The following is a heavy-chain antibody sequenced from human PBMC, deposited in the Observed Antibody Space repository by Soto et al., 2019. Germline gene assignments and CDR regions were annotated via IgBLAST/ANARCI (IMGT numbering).Heavy chain of an antibody. D-gene: IGHD3-22*01. V-gene: IGHV4-38-2*02. CDR3: ARDGKYYYDSSAAFDI. Sequence: SETLSLTCAVSGYSISSGYYWGWIRQPPGKGLEWIGSIYHSGSTYYNPSLKSRVTISVDTSKNQFSLKLSSVTAADTAVYYCARDGKYYYDSSAAFDIWGQGTMVTVSS. J-gene: IGHJ3*02. CDR2: IYHSGST. CDR1: GYSISSGYY.